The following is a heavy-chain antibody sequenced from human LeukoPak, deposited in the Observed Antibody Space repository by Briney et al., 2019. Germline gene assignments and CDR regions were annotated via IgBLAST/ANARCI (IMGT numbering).Heavy chain of an antibody. V-gene: IGHV4-59*01. CDR2: IYYSGST. CDR1: GGSISTYY. J-gene: IGHJ2*01. D-gene: IGHD2-21*02. Sequence: PSETLSLTCTVSGGSISTYYWSWIRQPPGKGLEWIGYIYYSGSTNYNPSLKSRVTISVDTSKNQFSLKLSSVTAADTAVYYCARVDDFEWYFDLWGRGTLVTVSS. CDR3: ARVDDFEWYFDL.